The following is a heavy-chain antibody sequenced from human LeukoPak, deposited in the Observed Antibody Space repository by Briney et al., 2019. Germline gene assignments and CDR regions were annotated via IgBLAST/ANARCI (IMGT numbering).Heavy chain of an antibody. CDR2: INHSGST. D-gene: IGHD2-21*02. V-gene: IGHV4-34*01. J-gene: IGHJ3*02. CDR3: ARDLKAYCGGDCYYHDAFDI. Sequence: SETLSLTCAVYGGSFSGYYWSWIRQPPGKGLEWIGEINHSGSTNYNPSLKSRVTISVDTSKNQFSLKLSSVTAADTAVYYCARDLKAYCGGDCYYHDAFDIWGQGTMVTVSS. CDR1: GGSFSGYY.